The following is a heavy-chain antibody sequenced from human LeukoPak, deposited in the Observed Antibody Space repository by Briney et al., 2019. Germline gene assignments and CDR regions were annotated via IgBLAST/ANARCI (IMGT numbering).Heavy chain of an antibody. CDR1: GFTFSSYD. CDR2: IGTAGDT. CDR3: ARGVGGSGSYGNFDY. D-gene: IGHD3-10*01. V-gene: IGHV3-13*01. Sequence: GGSLRLSCAASGFTFSSYDMHWVRQATGKGLEWVSAIGTAGDTYYPGSVKGRFTISRENAKNSLYLQMNSLRAGDTAVYYCARGVGGSGSYGNFDYWGQGTLVTVSS. J-gene: IGHJ4*02.